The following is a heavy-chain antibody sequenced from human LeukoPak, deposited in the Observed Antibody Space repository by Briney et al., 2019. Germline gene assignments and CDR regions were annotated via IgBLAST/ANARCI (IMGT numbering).Heavy chain of an antibody. Sequence: ASVKVSCKASGYTFTGYYMHWVRQAPGQGLEWMGRINPNSGGTNYAQKFQGRVTMTRDTSISTAYMELSRLRSDDTAVYYCARDALLWFGEGGWFDPWGQGTLVTVSS. D-gene: IGHD3-10*01. CDR2: INPNSGGT. J-gene: IGHJ5*02. V-gene: IGHV1-2*06. CDR1: GYTFTGYY. CDR3: ARDALLWFGEGGWFDP.